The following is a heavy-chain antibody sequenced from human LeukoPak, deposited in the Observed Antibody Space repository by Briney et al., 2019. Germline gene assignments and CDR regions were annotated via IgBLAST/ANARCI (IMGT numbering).Heavy chain of an antibody. J-gene: IGHJ3*02. CDR2: IDPSDSYT. Sequence: GESLRISCKGSGYSFTSYWISWVRQMPGKGLEWMGRIDPSDSYTNYSLSFQGHVTISADKSISTAYLQWSSLKASDTAMYYCARRVKLGYCSSTSCFTLPDAFDIWGQGTMVTVSS. V-gene: IGHV5-10-1*01. D-gene: IGHD2-2*02. CDR3: ARRVKLGYCSSTSCFTLPDAFDI. CDR1: GYSFTSYW.